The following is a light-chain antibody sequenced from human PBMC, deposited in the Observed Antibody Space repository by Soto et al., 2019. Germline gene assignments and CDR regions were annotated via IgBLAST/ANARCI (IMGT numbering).Light chain of an antibody. CDR1: SSDVGGYNY. J-gene: IGLJ1*01. Sequence: QSALTQPASVSGSPGQSITISCTGTSSDVGGYNYVSWYQQLPGKAPKLIIYEVSKRPSGVPDRFSGSKSGNTASLTVSGLQAEDKADYYCTSYAGTYSFFYVFGTGTKVTVL. V-gene: IGLV2-8*01. CDR2: EVS. CDR3: TSYAGTYSFFYV.